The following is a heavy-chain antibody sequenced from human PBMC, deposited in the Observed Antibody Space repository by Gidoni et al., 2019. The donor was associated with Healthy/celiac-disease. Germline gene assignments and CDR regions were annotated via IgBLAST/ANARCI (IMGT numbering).Heavy chain of an antibody. J-gene: IGHJ3*02. CDR3: AKDLPSGDDAFDI. CDR1: GFTFSSYA. D-gene: IGHD3-10*01. CDR2: ISGSGGST. Sequence: EVQLLESGGGLVQPGGSLRLSCAASGFTFSSYAMSWVRPAPGKGLEWVSVISGSGGSTYYADSVKGRFTISRDNSKNKLYLEMNSLRAEDTAVYYCAKDLPSGDDAFDIWGQGTMVTVSS. V-gene: IGHV3-23*01.